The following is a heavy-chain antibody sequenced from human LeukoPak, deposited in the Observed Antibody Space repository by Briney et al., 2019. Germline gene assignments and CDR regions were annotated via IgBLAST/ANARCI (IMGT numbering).Heavy chain of an antibody. CDR2: INHSGST. D-gene: IGHD2-8*02. Sequence: SETLSLTCAVYGGSFSGYFWSWIPQPPGKGLKWIGEINHSGSTNYNPSLKSRVTISVHTSKNQFSLKLSSVTAADTAVYYCARGHTGGVPFDYWGQGTLVTVSS. CDR1: GGSFSGYF. V-gene: IGHV4-34*01. J-gene: IGHJ4*02. CDR3: ARGHTGGVPFDY.